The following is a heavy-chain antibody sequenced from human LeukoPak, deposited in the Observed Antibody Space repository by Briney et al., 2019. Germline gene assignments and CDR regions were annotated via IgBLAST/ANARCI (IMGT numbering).Heavy chain of an antibody. Sequence: GGSLRLSCAASGFTFSSSAMSWVRQAPGKGLEWVSAISNNGGYTYYADSVKGRFTISRDNSKNTVLLQMDSLRAEDTAIYYCTKRSGVYSDNSGFFDYWGQGSLVTVSS. CDR1: GFTFSSSA. V-gene: IGHV3-23*01. CDR2: ISNNGGYT. J-gene: IGHJ4*02. D-gene: IGHD1-26*01. CDR3: TKRSGVYSDNSGFFDY.